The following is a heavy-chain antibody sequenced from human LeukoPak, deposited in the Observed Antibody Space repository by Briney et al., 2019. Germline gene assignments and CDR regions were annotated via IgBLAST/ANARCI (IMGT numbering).Heavy chain of an antibody. J-gene: IGHJ4*02. Sequence: GGSLRLSCAASGFTFSDYYMSWIRQAPGKGLEWVSYISSSGSTIYYADSVKGRFTISRDNAKNSLYLQMNSLRAEDTAVYNCAKGSSSWYASYDYWGQGTLVTVSS. V-gene: IGHV3-11*01. D-gene: IGHD6-13*01. CDR1: GFTFSDYY. CDR3: AKGSSSWYASYDY. CDR2: ISSSGSTI.